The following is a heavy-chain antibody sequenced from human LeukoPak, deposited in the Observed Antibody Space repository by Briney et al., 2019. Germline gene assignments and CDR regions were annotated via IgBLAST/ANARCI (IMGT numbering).Heavy chain of an antibody. V-gene: IGHV1-3*01. CDR1: GYTFTSYA. CDR2: INAGNGNT. J-gene: IGHJ4*02. CDR3: ATGEIFGVVIFDY. Sequence: GASVKVSCKASGYTFTSYAMHWVRQAPGQRLEWMGWINAGNGNTKYSQKFQGRVTITRDTSASTAYMELSSLRSEDTAVYYCATGEIFGVVIFDYWGQGTLVTVSS. D-gene: IGHD3-3*01.